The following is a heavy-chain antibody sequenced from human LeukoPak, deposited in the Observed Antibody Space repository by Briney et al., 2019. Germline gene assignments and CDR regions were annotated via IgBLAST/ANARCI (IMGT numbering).Heavy chain of an antibody. D-gene: IGHD3-10*01. J-gene: IGHJ4*02. V-gene: IGHV1-18*01. CDR2: ISAYNGNT. CDR1: GYTFTSYG. Sequence: ASVKVSCKASGYTFTSYGISWVRQAPGQGLEWMGWISAYNGNTNYAQKLQGRVTMTTDTSTSTAYMELRSLRSDDTAVYYCAKDPQSRGLVRGRGIDYWGQGTLVTVSS. CDR3: AKDPQSRGLVRGRGIDY.